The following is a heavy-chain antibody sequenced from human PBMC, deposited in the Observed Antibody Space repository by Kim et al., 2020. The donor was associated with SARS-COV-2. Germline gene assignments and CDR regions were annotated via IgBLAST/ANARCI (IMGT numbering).Heavy chain of an antibody. Sequence: AQKLQGRVTMTTDTSTSTAYMELRSLRSDDTAVYYCARQQHLYGGNSFDYWGQGTLVTVSS. V-gene: IGHV1-18*01. D-gene: IGHD4-17*01. CDR3: ARQQHLYGGNSFDY. J-gene: IGHJ4*02.